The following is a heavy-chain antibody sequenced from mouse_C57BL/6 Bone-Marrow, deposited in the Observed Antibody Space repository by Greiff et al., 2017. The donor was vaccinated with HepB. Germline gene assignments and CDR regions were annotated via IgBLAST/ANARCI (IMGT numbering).Heavy chain of an antibody. D-gene: IGHD1-1*01. CDR2: IDPNSGGT. CDR1: GYTFTSYW. J-gene: IGHJ4*01. Sequence: QVQLQQPGAELVKPGASVKLSCKASGYTFTSYWMHWVKQRPGRGLEGIGRIDPNSGGTKYNEKFKSKATLTVDKPSSTAYMQLSSLTSEDSAVYYCARDYYGSRRGNAMDYWGQGTSVTVSS. V-gene: IGHV1-72*01. CDR3: ARDYYGSRRGNAMDY.